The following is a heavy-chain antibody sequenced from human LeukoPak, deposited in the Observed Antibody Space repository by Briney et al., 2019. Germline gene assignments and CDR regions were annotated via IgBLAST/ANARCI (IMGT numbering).Heavy chain of an antibody. Sequence: SETLSRTCTVSGGSISSYYWSWIRQPPGKGLEWIGYIYYSGSTNYNPSLKSRVTISVDTSKNQSSLKLSSVTAADTAVYYCARESGSGWYKSGYFDYWGQGTLVTVSS. CDR1: GGSISSYY. V-gene: IGHV4-59*01. CDR3: ARESGSGWYKSGYFDY. J-gene: IGHJ4*02. CDR2: IYYSGST. D-gene: IGHD6-19*01.